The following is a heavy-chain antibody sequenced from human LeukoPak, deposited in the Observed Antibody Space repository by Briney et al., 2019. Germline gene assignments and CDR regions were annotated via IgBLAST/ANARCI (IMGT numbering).Heavy chain of an antibody. J-gene: IGHJ5*02. V-gene: IGHV1-69*05. D-gene: IGHD4-23*01. CDR2: IIPIFGTA. CDR3: ARGRAVVSSFDP. CDR1: EGTFSSYA. Sequence: SVKVSCKASEGTFSSYAISWVRQAPGQGLEWMGGIIPIFGTANYAQKFQGRVTITTDESTSTAYMELSSLRSEDTAVYYCARGRAVVSSFDPWGQGTLVTVSS.